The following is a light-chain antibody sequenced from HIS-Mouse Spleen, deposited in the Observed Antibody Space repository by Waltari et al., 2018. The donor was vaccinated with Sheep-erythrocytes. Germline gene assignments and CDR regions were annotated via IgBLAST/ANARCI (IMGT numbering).Light chain of an antibody. CDR2: EGS. J-gene: IGLJ3*02. V-gene: IGLV2-14*02. Sequence: QSALTQPASVSGSPGQSITISCTGTSSDVGSYNLVSWYQQHPGKAPKLMIYEGSKRPSGVPDRVSGSKAGTSASLAISGLRSEDEADYYCAAWDDSLSGNWVFGGGTKLTVL. CDR1: SSDVGSYNL. CDR3: AAWDDSLSGNWV.